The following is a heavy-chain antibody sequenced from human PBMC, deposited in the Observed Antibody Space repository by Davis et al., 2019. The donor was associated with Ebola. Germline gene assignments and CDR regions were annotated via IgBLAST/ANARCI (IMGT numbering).Heavy chain of an antibody. CDR3: ARVRGYSYGYLFDY. Sequence: SETLSLTCTVSAGSISTSSYYWGWIRQPPGKGLEWIGSIYYSGSTYYNPSLKSRVTISVDTSKNQFSLKLSSVTAADTAVYYCARVRGYSYGYLFDYWGQGTLVTVSS. V-gene: IGHV4-39*07. J-gene: IGHJ4*02. CDR2: IYYSGST. CDR1: AGSISTSSYY. D-gene: IGHD5-18*01.